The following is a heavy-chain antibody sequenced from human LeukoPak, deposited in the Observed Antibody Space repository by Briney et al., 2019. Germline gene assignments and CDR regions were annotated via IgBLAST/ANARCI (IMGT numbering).Heavy chain of an antibody. D-gene: IGHD3-3*01. CDR2: IYYSGST. CDR3: ARLNILEGIFDY. CDR1: VGSISSSSYY. V-gene: IGHV4-39*01. Sequence: SETLSLTCTVCVGSISSSSYYWGWIRQPPGKGLEWIGSIYYSGSTYYNPSLKSRVTISVDTSKNQFSLKLSSVTAADTAVYYCARLNILEGIFDYWGQGTLVTVST. J-gene: IGHJ4*02.